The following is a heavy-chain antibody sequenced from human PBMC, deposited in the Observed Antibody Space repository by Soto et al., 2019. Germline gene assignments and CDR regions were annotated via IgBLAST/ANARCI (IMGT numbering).Heavy chain of an antibody. CDR3: AKKAGFGEISRAGFDY. D-gene: IGHD3-10*01. J-gene: IGHJ4*02. V-gene: IGHV3-33*03. Sequence: QVQLVESGGGVVQPGRSLRLSCAASGFTCRSYGMHWVRQTPGKGLEWVAVIWYDGSNKYYADSVKGRFTISRDNSQNTVYLQMNSLRAEDAAVYYCAKKAGFGEISRAGFDYWGQGPLVSVAS. CDR1: GFTCRSYG. CDR2: IWYDGSNK.